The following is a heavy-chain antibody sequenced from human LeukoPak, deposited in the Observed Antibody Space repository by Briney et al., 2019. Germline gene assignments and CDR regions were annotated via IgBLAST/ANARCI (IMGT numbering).Heavy chain of an antibody. J-gene: IGHJ4*02. Sequence: SVTVSCKDSGGTFSSYAIRWVRQAPGQGREGMGGIIVIFGTANYAQNFQSRVTITEDESTSTAYMELSSLRSEDTAVYYCARAGPHYYDSSGYYYDYFDYWGQGTLVTVTS. CDR3: ARAGPHYYDSSGYYYDYFDY. D-gene: IGHD3-22*01. V-gene: IGHV1-69*13. CDR2: IIVIFGTA. CDR1: GGTFSSYA.